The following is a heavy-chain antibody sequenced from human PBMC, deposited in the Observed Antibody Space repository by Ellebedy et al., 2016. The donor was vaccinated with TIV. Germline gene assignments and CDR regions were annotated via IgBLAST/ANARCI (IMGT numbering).Heavy chain of an antibody. V-gene: IGHV3-30*07. J-gene: IGHJ4*02. CDR1: GFTFDDYA. Sequence: GESLKISCAASGFTFDDYAMHWVRQAPGKGLEWVAVISYDGSNKYYADSVKGRFTISRDNAKNSLYLQMNSLRAEDTAVYYCAREGDSSGYGYWGQGTLVTVSS. D-gene: IGHD3-22*01. CDR2: ISYDGSNK. CDR3: AREGDSSGYGY.